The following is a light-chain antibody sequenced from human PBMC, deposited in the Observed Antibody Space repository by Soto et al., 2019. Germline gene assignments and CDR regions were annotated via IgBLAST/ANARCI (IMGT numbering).Light chain of an antibody. J-gene: IGLJ3*02. CDR2: EVS. V-gene: IGLV2-14*01. CDR3: SSYTSSSTWV. Sequence: QSVLTQPASVSGSPGQSITISCTGTSSDVGGYNYVSWYQHLPGKAPKLMIHEVSNRPSGVSNRFSGSKSGNTASLTISGLQVEDEADYYCSSYTSSSTWVFGGGTQLT. CDR1: SSDVGGYNY.